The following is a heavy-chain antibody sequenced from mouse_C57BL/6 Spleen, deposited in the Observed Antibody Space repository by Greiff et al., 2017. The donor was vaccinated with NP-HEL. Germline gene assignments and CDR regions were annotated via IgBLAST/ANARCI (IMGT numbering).Heavy chain of an antibody. CDR2: IYPGDGDT. CDR1: GYAFSSSW. V-gene: IGHV1-82*01. CDR3: ARDKVGGRWYFDV. D-gene: IGHD1-1*02. Sequence: QVQLQQSGPELVKPGASVKISCKASGYAFSSSWMNWVKQRPGKGLEWIGRIYPGDGDTNYNGKFKGKATLTADKSSSTAYMQLSSLTSEDSAVYFCARDKVGGRWYFDVWGTGTTVTVSS. J-gene: IGHJ1*03.